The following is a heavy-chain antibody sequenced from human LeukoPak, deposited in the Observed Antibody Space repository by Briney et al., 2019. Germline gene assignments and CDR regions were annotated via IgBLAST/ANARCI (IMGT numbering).Heavy chain of an antibody. CDR1: GFTFSSYG. J-gene: IGHJ4*02. V-gene: IGHV3-33*06. D-gene: IGHD2-2*01. CDR3: AKDQGYCSSTSCYHEAIDY. Sequence: PGGSLRLSCAASGFTFSSYGMHWVRQAPGKGLEWVAVIWYDGSNKYYADSVKGRFTISRDNSKSTLYLQMNSLRAEDTAVYYCAKDQGYCSSTSCYHEAIDYWGQGTLVTVSS. CDR2: IWYDGSNK.